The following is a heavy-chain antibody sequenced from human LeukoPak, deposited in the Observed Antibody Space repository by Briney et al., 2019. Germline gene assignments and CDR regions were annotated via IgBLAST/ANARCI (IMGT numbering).Heavy chain of an antibody. CDR2: IYTSGST. D-gene: IGHD3-22*01. CDR1: GGSFSGYY. Sequence: SETLSLTCAVYGGSFSGYYWSWIRQPAGKGLEWIGRIYTSGSTNYNPSLKSRVTVSLDTSKNQFSLRLTSMTAADTAVYYCARAIDSGGYQHKGFNPWGQGTLVTVSS. CDR3: ARAIDSGGYQHKGFNP. J-gene: IGHJ5*02. V-gene: IGHV4-59*10.